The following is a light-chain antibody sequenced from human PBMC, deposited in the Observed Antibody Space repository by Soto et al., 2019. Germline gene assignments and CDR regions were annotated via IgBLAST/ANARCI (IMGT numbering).Light chain of an antibody. V-gene: IGLV2-14*01. CDR2: EVS. Sequence: QSALTQPASVSGSPGQSITISCTGTSSDVGGYNYVSWYQQHPGKAPKLMIYEVSNRPSGVSNRFSGSKSGNTASLTISGLQADDEAVYYCSSYAGSSNWVFGGGTKLTVL. CDR3: SSYAGSSNWV. J-gene: IGLJ3*02. CDR1: SSDVGGYNY.